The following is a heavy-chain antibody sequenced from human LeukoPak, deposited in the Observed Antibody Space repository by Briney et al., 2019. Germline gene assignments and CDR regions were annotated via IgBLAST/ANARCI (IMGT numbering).Heavy chain of an antibody. CDR3: ARACSSTSCNVFGGAQDI. D-gene: IGHD2-2*01. CDR2: IYNSGST. V-gene: IGHV4-59*12. J-gene: IGHJ3*02. Sequence: SETLSLTCTVSGGSIGSYYWSWIRQPPGKGLEWIGYIYNSGSTNYNPSLKSRVTISVDTSKNQFSLKLSSVTAADTAVYYCARACSSTSCNVFGGAQDIWGQGTMVTVSS. CDR1: GGSIGSYY.